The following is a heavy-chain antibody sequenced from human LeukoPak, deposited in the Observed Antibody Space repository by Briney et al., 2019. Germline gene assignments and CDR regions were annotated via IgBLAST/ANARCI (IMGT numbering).Heavy chain of an antibody. CDR1: GFTFSSYG. Sequence: QSGGSLRLSCAASGFTFSSYGMSWVRQAPGKGLEWVSAISGSGGSTYYADSVKGRFTISRDNSKNTLYLQMNSLRAEDTAVYYCAKDRVAVAGTSPPFDYWGQGTLVTVSS. D-gene: IGHD6-19*01. J-gene: IGHJ4*02. V-gene: IGHV3-23*01. CDR2: ISGSGGST. CDR3: AKDRVAVAGTSPPFDY.